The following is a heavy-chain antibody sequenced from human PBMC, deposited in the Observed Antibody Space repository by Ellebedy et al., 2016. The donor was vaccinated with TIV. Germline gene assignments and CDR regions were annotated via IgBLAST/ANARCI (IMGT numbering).Heavy chain of an antibody. J-gene: IGHJ4*02. CDR3: ARDILEYCSSTSCPFDY. V-gene: IGHV1-18*01. Sequence: AASVKVSCKASGYTFTSYGISWVRQAPGQGLEWMGWISAYNGNTNYAQKLQGRVTMTIDTSTSTAYMELRSLRSDDTAVYYCARDILEYCSSTSCPFDYWGQGTLVTVSS. CDR2: ISAYNGNT. CDR1: GYTFTSYG. D-gene: IGHD2-2*01.